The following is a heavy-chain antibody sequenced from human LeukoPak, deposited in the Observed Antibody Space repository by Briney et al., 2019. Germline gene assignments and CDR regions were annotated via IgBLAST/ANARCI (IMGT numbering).Heavy chain of an antibody. CDR2: IYYDGSTK. J-gene: IGHJ4*02. CDR3: ARDSSGGGWRYFDY. D-gene: IGHD6-19*01. CDR1: GFSSNNYG. V-gene: IGHV3-33*01. Sequence: PGGSLRLSCVASGFSSNNYGFHWVRQAPGKGLEWVADIYYDGSTKYYGDSVEGRFTISRDNSENTLYLQMNSLRAEDTAVYYCARDSSGGGWRYFDYWGQGTLVTVSS.